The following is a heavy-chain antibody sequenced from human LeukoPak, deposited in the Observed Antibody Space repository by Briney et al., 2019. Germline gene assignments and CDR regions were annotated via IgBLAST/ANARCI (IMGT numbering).Heavy chain of an antibody. CDR2: ISSSGSTL. J-gene: IGHJ6*03. D-gene: IGHD6-13*01. Sequence: GGSLRLSCAASGFTFSSYEMNWVRQAPGKGLEWVSYISSSGSTLYYADSVKGRFTISRDNSKNTLYVQMNSLRAEDTAVYYCAKEGYSRGYYSYYYMDVWGKGTTVTVSS. CDR3: AKEGYSRGYYSYYYMDV. CDR1: GFTFSSYE. V-gene: IGHV3-48*03.